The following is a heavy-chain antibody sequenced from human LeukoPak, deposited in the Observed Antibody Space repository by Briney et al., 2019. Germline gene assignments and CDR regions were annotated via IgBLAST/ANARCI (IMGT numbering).Heavy chain of an antibody. Sequence: PRGSLRLSCAASGFTVSSNYMSWVRQAPGKGLEWVSVIYSGGSTYYADSVKGRFTISRDNSRNTLYLQMNSLRAEDTAVYYCVRAGGYGDYRFDPWGQGTLVTVSS. CDR2: IYSGGST. V-gene: IGHV3-53*01. J-gene: IGHJ5*02. D-gene: IGHD4-17*01. CDR3: VRAGGYGDYRFDP. CDR1: GFTVSSNY.